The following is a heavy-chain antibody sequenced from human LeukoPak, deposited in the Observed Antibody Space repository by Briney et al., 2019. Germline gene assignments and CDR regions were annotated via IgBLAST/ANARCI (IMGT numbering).Heavy chain of an antibody. CDR3: ARGRGGVFTYYYDSSGLFDY. Sequence: PSETLSLTCAVYGGSFSGYYWSWIRQPPGKGLEWMGEINHSGSTNYNPSLKSRVTISVDTSKNQFSLKLSSVTAADTAVYYCARGRGGVFTYYYDSSGLFDYWGQGTLVTVSS. CDR1: GGSFSGYY. V-gene: IGHV4-34*01. CDR2: INHSGST. J-gene: IGHJ4*02. D-gene: IGHD3-22*01.